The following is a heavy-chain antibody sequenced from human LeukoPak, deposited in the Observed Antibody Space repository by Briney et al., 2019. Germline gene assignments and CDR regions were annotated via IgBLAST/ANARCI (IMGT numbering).Heavy chain of an antibody. J-gene: IGHJ4*02. CDR1: GDSISSYY. D-gene: IGHD3-22*01. CDR3: ARPYYYDSSGYLF. V-gene: IGHV4-4*07. Sequence: SETMSLTCTVSGDSISSYYWSWIRQPAENGLEWIGRIYSIGSPNDNPSLKSRGTMSADTSKNQFSLRLSSLTSADTAVYFCARPYYYDSSGYLFWGQGTLVTVSS. CDR2: IYSIGSP.